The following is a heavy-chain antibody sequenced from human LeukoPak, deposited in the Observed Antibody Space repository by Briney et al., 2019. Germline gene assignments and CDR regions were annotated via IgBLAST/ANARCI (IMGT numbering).Heavy chain of an antibody. V-gene: IGHV4-30-4*08. CDR2: IYYSGST. CDR1: GGSISSGDYY. D-gene: IGHD7-27*01. CDR3: ARITKLGILPLTFDY. Sequence: PSQTLSLTCTVSGGSISSGDYYWSWIRQPPGKGLEWIGYIYYSGSTYYNPSLKSRVTISVDTSKNQFSLKLSSVTAADTAVYYCARITKLGILPLTFDYWAREPWSPSPQ. J-gene: IGHJ4*02.